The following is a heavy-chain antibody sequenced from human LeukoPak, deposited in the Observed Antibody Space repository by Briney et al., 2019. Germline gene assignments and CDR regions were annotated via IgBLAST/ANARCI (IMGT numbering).Heavy chain of an antibody. V-gene: IGHV5-51*01. CDR2: IYPRDSDT. CDR3: ARQPRPTPYNNPSYYYYMDV. J-gene: IGHJ6*03. D-gene: IGHD6-6*01. Sequence: GESPKIPCKGSGYSFTSYWIGWVRQMPGKGREWMGIIYPRDSDTRYSPSFQGQVTISADKSISTAYLQWSSLKASDTAMYYCARQPRPTPYNNPSYYYYMDVWGKGTTVTVSS. CDR1: GYSFTSYW.